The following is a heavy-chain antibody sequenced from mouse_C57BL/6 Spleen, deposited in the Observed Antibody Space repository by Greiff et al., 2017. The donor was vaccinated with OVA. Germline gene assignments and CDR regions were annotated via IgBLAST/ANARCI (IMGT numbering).Heavy chain of an antibody. V-gene: IGHV1-64*01. CDR3: ASEGIYYDYDGFAY. J-gene: IGHJ3*01. CDR1: GYTFTSYW. CDR2: IHPNSGST. Sequence: VKLQQPGAELVKPGASVKLSCKASGYTFTSYWMHWVKQRPGQGLEWIGMIHPNSGSTNYNEKFKSKATLTVDKSSSTAYMQLSSLTSEDSAVYYCASEGIYYDYDGFAYWGQGTLVTVSA. D-gene: IGHD2-4*01.